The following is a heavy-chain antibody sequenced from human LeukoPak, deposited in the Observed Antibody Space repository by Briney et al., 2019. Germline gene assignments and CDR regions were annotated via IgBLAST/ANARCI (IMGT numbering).Heavy chain of an antibody. CDR2: VFNDGAT. V-gene: IGHV3-53*01. Sequence: GGPLGLSCAASGFAVSSNYMTWVRQAPGKGLEWVSVVFNDGATYYADSVKGRFTISRDNSKNTLYLQMNRLRAEDTAVYYCARSSTTLFYFDFWGQGTLVTVSS. CDR1: GFAVSSNY. D-gene: IGHD2/OR15-2a*01. J-gene: IGHJ4*02. CDR3: ARSSTTLFYFDF.